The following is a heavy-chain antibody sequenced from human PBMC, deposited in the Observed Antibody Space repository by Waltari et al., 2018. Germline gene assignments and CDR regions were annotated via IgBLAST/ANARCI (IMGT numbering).Heavy chain of an antibody. CDR3: ASGGGWNSHLDY. J-gene: IGHJ4*02. Sequence: QVQLVESGGGVFQPGRSLRLSLAASGLPFSRYIMHWVRQPPGKGLEWVAVISYDGTNKYYADSVKGRFTISRDNSKNTLYLQMNSLRPDDTAVYYCASGGGWNSHLDYWGQGTLVTVSS. D-gene: IGHD2-15*01. CDR1: GLPFSRYI. CDR2: ISYDGTNK. V-gene: IGHV3-30-3*01.